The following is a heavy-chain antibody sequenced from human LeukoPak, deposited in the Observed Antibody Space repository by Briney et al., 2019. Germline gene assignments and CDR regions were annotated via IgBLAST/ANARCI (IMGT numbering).Heavy chain of an antibody. V-gene: IGHV4-39*01. D-gene: IGHD6-13*01. CDR2: IFYSGRT. J-gene: IGHJ4*02. Sequence: SETLSLTCTVSGGSISSSSYHWGWIRQSPGKGLEWIGSIFYSGRTYYNPSLKSRVTISVDTSKNQFSLMLNFVTAADTAVYYCARYDSSPGYFDYWGQGTLVTVSS. CDR3: ARYDSSPGYFDY. CDR1: GGSISSSSYH.